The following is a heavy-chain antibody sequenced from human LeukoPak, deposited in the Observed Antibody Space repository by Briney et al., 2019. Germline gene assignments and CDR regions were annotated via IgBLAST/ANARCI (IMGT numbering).Heavy chain of an antibody. CDR3: ARAHSGLYLDS. V-gene: IGHV4-4*07. J-gene: IGHJ4*02. CDR2: VHTNGYT. Sequence: SETLSLTCTVSGEPLGTFYWSWIRQPAGQGLEYIGRVHTNGYTNYKPSLNSRVTMSVDSSKNQFSLTLRSVTATDTAIYYCARAHSGLYLDSWGQGTLVTVSS. D-gene: IGHD2-15*01. CDR1: GEPLGTFY.